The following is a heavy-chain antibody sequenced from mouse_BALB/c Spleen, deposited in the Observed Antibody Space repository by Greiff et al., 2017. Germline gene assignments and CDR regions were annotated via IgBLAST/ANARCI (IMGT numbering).Heavy chain of an antibody. J-gene: IGHJ3*01. CDR1: GYSFTSYW. V-gene: IGHV1-5*01. CDR3: TRENDGYLAWFAY. D-gene: IGHD2-3*01. CDR2: IYPGNSDT. Sequence: VQLKQSGTVLARPGASVKMSCKASGYSFTSYWMHWVKQRPGQGLEWIGAIYPGNSDTSYNQKFKGKAKLTAVTSASTAYMELSSLTNEDSAVYYCTRENDGYLAWFAYWGQGTLVTVSA.